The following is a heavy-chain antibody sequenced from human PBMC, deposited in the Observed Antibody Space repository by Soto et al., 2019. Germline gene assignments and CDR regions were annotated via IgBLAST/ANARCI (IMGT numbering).Heavy chain of an antibody. V-gene: IGHV3-7*01. CDR2: ISPDGGEI. CDR3: AKGPR. CDR1: GFTFSNIW. Sequence: PGGSLSLSCAASGFTFSNIWMSWVRRSPEKGPEWVASISPDGGEIYYVDSVKGRFTISRDNTRNSLYLQMNSLRAEDTAVYYCAKGPRWGQGTLVTVSS. J-gene: IGHJ4*02.